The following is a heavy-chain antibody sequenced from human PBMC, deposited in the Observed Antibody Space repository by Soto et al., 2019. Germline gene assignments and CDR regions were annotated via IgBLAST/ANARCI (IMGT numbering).Heavy chain of an antibody. Sequence: GESLKISCKGSGYSFTSYWISWVRQMPGKGLEWMGRIDPSDSYTNYSPSFQGHVTISADKSISTAYLQWSSLKASDTAMYYCATIKVGAAPAQLYYWGQGTLVSVST. V-gene: IGHV5-10-1*01. CDR1: GYSFTSYW. D-gene: IGHD1-26*01. CDR3: ATIKVGAAPAQLYY. CDR2: IDPSDSYT. J-gene: IGHJ4*02.